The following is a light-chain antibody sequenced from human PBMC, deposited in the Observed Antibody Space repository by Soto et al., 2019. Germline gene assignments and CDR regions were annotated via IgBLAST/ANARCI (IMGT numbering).Light chain of an antibody. CDR1: QTIHIS. Sequence: EIVMTQSPVTLSVSPGERATLSCRASQTIHISLAWYQQKPGQPPRLLIYGASTRATGVPARFSGSGSGTEFTLTISSLQSEDFAVYYCQQYDNWPPITFGGGTKVEIK. CDR2: GAS. V-gene: IGKV3-15*01. J-gene: IGKJ4*01. CDR3: QQYDNWPPIT.